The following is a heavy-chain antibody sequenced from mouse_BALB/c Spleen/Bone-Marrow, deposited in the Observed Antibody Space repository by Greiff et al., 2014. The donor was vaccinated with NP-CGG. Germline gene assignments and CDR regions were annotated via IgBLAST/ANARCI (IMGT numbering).Heavy chain of an antibody. V-gene: IGHV1-55*01. Sequence: QVQLQQPGAELVKPGTSVKLSCKASGYNYTSYWINWVKLRPGQGLEWIGDIYPGSGSTNYNEKFKSKATLTVDTSSSTAYMQLSSLASEDSALYCCARGAWANWDYFDYWGQGTTLTVSS. J-gene: IGHJ2*01. CDR2: IYPGSGST. CDR3: ARGAWANWDYFDY. D-gene: IGHD4-1*01. CDR1: GYNYTSYW.